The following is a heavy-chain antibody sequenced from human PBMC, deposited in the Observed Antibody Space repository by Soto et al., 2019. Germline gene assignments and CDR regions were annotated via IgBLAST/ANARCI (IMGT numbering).Heavy chain of an antibody. D-gene: IGHD6-25*01. CDR3: ARGDGRGTSGFYFYYGMDV. V-gene: IGHV1-46*01. CDR1: GFTFTNYF. CDR2: ISPYDGTT. Sequence: QVQLVQSGTEVKKPGASVKISCKASGFTFTNYFFHWVRQAPRQGLQWMGIISPYDGTTNYVMSLQGRVTLTSDTSTSTVYMELSSLTSEDTAVYYCARGDGRGTSGFYFYYGMDVWGHGTTVAVSS. J-gene: IGHJ6*02.